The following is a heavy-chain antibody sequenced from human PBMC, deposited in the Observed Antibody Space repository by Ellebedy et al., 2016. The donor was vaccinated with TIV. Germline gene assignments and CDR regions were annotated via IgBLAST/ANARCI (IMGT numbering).Heavy chain of an antibody. J-gene: IGHJ4*02. CDR2: IKPDGSEK. D-gene: IGHD5-18*01. CDR1: GFTFSSYW. V-gene: IGHV3-7*01. CDR3: ARDKSSGSTYGSHFDY. Sequence: GGSLRLXXAASGFTFSSYWMHWVRQAPGKGLEWVANIKPDGSEKYYVDSVKGRFTISRDNAKNSLYLQMNSLRAEDTAVYYCARDKSSGSTYGSHFDYWGQGTLVTVSS.